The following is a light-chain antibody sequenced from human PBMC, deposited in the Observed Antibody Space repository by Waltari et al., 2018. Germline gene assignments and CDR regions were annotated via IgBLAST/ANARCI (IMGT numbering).Light chain of an antibody. Sequence: SALTQPASVSGSPGQSITLPCPGTSRSVGGYTLVSWYQQHPGEVPKLMIYEVTKRPSGISNRFSASKSGNTASLTISGLQAEDEADYYCCSFAGSTTVIFGGGTRLTVL. CDR3: CSFAGSTTVI. CDR1: SRSVGGYTL. V-gene: IGLV2-23*02. J-gene: IGLJ2*01. CDR2: EVT.